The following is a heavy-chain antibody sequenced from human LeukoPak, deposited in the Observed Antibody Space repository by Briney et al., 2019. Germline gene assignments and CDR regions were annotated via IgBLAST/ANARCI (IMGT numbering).Heavy chain of an antibody. J-gene: IGHJ4*02. D-gene: IGHD2-2*02. CDR2: ISYDGSNK. CDR1: GFTFSSYA. V-gene: IGHV3-30-3*01. Sequence: GGSLRLSCAASGFTFSSYAVHWVRQAPGKGLEWVAVISYDGSNKYYADSVKGRFTISRDNSKNTLYLQMNSLRAEDTAVYYCARGGEYQLLYRRFDYWGQGTLVTVSS. CDR3: ARGGEYQLLYRRFDY.